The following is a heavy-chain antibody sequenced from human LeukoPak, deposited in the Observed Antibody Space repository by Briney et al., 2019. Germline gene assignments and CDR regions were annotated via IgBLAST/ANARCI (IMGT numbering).Heavy chain of an antibody. CDR2: INPNSGGT. CDR3: ARAGPHRGDVSLFRGG. CDR1: GYTFTGYY. D-gene: IGHD3-10*01. J-gene: IGHJ4*02. Sequence: GASVKVSCKASGYTFTGYYMHWVRQAPGQGLEWMGWINPNSGGTNYAQKFQGRVTMTRDTSISTAYMGLSRLRSDDTAVYYCARAGPHRGDVSLFRGGWGQGTLVTVSS. V-gene: IGHV1-2*02.